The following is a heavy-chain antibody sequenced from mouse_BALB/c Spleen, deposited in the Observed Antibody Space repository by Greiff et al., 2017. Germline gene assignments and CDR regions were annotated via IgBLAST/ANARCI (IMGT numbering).Heavy chain of an antibody. J-gene: IGHJ4*01. Sequence: DVMLVESGGGLVKPGGSLKLSCAASGFTFSDYYMYWVRQTPEKRLEWLATISDGGSYTYYPDSVKGRFTISRDNAKNNLYLQMSSLKSEDTAMYYCARDGGNAMDYWGQGTSVTVSS. V-gene: IGHV5-4*02. CDR2: ISDGGSYT. CDR1: GFTFSDYY. CDR3: ARDGGNAMDY.